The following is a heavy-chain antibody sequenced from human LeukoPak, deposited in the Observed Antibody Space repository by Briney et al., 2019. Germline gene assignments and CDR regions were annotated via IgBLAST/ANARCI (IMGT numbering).Heavy chain of an antibody. D-gene: IGHD4-17*01. CDR1: GITFNNYA. V-gene: IGHV3-23*01. J-gene: IGHJ6*02. Sequence: GGSLRLSCAASGITFNNYALNWVRQAPGKGLEWVSSISGTGGSTYYADSVRGRFTISGDNSKNMLYLQMSSLSAEDTAIYYCAKDHYGDYNNYYGMDVWGQGTTVTVSS. CDR3: AKDHYGDYNNYYGMDV. CDR2: ISGTGGST.